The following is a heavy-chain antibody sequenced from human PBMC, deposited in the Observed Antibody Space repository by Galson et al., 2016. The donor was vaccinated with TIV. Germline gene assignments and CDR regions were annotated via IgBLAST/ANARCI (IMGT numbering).Heavy chain of an antibody. D-gene: IGHD3-10*01. V-gene: IGHV4-34*01. CDR3: TRGRFESGSYYNNGFDY. J-gene: IGHJ4*02. CDR1: GGSFRGYY. Sequence: SETLSLTCGVSGGSFRGYYWTWIRLPPGKGLEWIGEIDDSGSSNSIPSLKSLLTMSVETSANRFSLQLSSVTAADTAVYYCTRGRFESGSYYNNGFDYWGQGTPVTVSS. CDR2: IDDSGSS.